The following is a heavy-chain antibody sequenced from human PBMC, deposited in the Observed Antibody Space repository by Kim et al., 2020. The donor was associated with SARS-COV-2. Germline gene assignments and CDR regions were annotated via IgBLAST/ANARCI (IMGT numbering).Heavy chain of an antibody. CDR2: ISGSGGST. Sequence: GGSLRLSCAASGFTFSSYAMSWVRQAPGKGLEWVSAISGSGGSTYYADSVKGRFTISRDNSKNTLYLQMNSLRAEDTAVYYCAKVYFTKYYYGSGSYYNPYYFDYWGQGTLVTVSS. D-gene: IGHD3-10*01. J-gene: IGHJ4*02. V-gene: IGHV3-23*01. CDR1: GFTFSSYA. CDR3: AKVYFTKYYYGSGSYYNPYYFDY.